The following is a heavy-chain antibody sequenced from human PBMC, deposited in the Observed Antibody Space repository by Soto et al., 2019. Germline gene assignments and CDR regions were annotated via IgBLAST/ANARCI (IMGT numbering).Heavy chain of an antibody. CDR2: ISYDGSNK. D-gene: IGHD2-15*01. CDR3: ARDQGYCSGGSCYSDNYYYYGMDV. J-gene: IGHJ6*02. Sequence: GGSLRLSCAASGFTFSSYAMHWVRQAPGKGLEWVAVISYDGSNKYYADSVKGRFTISRDNSKNTLYLQMNSLRAEDTAVYYCARDQGYCSGGSCYSDNYYYYGMDVWGQGTTVTVSS. V-gene: IGHV3-30-3*01. CDR1: GFTFSSYA.